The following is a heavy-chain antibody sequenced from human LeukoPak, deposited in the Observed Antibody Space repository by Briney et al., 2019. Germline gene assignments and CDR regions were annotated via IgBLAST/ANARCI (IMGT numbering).Heavy chain of an antibody. Sequence: SETLSLTRTVSGLSISSSTYYWAWIRQPPGRGLEWIGSWYYDGTTYYSPSLKSRVTISVDTSKSHFSLKLSSVTAADTAVYYCARHQRGTSFALDAWGQGTLVTVSS. CDR2: WYYDGTT. D-gene: IGHD1-26*01. CDR1: GLSISSSTYY. V-gene: IGHV4-39*01. J-gene: IGHJ5*02. CDR3: ARHQRGTSFALDA.